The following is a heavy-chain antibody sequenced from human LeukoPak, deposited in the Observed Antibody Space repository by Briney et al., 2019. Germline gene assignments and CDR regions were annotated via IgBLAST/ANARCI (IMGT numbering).Heavy chain of an antibody. CDR1: GGSISSYY. CDR2: IYYSGST. Sequence: PSETLSLTCTVSGGSISSYYWSWIRQPPGKGLEWIGYIYYSGSTYYNPSLKSRVTISVDTSKNQFSLKLSSVTAADTAVYYCARASYYYDSTDYWGQGTLVTVSS. V-gene: IGHV4-59*08. CDR3: ARASYYYDSTDY. J-gene: IGHJ4*02. D-gene: IGHD3-22*01.